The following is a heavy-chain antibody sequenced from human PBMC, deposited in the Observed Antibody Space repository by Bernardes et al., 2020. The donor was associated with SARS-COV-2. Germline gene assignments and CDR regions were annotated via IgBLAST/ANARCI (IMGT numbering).Heavy chain of an antibody. CDR3: ARMAEAAAGMGYYYYYGMEV. CDR1: GFTFSSYD. CDR2: IGTAGDT. Sequence: GGSLRLSCAASGFTFSSYDMHWVRQATGKGLEWVSAIGTAGDTYYPGAVKGRFTISRENAKNYLYLQMNSLRAGDTAVYYCARMAEAAAGMGYYYYYGMEVWGQGTTVTVSS. V-gene: IGHV3-13*01. D-gene: IGHD6-13*01. J-gene: IGHJ6*02.